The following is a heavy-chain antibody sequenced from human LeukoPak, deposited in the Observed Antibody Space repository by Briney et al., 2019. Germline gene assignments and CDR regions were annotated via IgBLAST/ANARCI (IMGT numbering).Heavy chain of an antibody. CDR2: ISWNSGRI. J-gene: IGHJ6*02. V-gene: IGHV3-9*01. CDR1: GFTFDDYA. D-gene: IGHD2-21*02. Sequence: PGRSLRLSCAASGFTFDDYAMHWVRQAPGEGLEWVSGISWNSGRIAYADSVKGRFTISRDNAKNSLYLQMNSLTFDDTALYYCVKGACGGNCFNRMDVWGLGTTVTVSS. CDR3: VKGACGGNCFNRMDV.